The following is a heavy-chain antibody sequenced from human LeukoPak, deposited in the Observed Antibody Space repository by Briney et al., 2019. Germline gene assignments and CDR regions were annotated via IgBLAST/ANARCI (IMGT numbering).Heavy chain of an antibody. Sequence: SETLSLTCAVYGGSFSGYYWSWIRQPAGKGLEWIGEINHSGSTNYNPSLKSRVTISVDTSKNQFSLKLSSVTAADTAVYYCARGRRSSGWYGYWGQGTLVTVSS. CDR2: INHSGST. D-gene: IGHD6-19*01. V-gene: IGHV4-34*01. CDR3: ARGRRSSGWYGY. J-gene: IGHJ4*02. CDR1: GGSFSGYY.